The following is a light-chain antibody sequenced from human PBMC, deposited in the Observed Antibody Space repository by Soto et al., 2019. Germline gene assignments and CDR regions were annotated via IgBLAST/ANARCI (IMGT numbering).Light chain of an antibody. V-gene: IGKV1-39*01. CDR3: QQSYSTRWT. Sequence: DIQMTQSPSSLSASVGDRVTITCRASQSISSYLNWYQQKPGKAPKRLIYAASSLQSGVPSRFSGSGSGTDFTLTISSLEPGDFATDYCQQSYSTRWTFGQGTKVEIK. CDR1: QSISSY. J-gene: IGKJ1*01. CDR2: AAS.